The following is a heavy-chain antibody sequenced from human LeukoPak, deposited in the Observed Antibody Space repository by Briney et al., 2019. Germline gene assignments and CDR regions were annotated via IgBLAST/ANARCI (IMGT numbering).Heavy chain of an antibody. CDR2: IYYSGST. V-gene: IGHV4-59*01. D-gene: IGHD3-3*01. CDR1: GGSISSYY. J-gene: IGHJ5*02. Sequence: SETLSLTCTVSGGSISSYYWSWIRQPPGKGLEWIGYIYYSGSTNYNPSLKSRVTISVDTSKNQFSLKLSSVTAADTAVYYCARGITIFGVAGNWFDPWGQGTLVTASS. CDR3: ARGITIFGVAGNWFDP.